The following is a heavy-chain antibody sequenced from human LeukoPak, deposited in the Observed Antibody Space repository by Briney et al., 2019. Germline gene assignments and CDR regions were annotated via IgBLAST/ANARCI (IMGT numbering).Heavy chain of an antibody. J-gene: IGHJ4*02. Sequence: GRSLRLSCAASGFTLSSYAMSWVRQAPGKGLEWVSAISGSGGSTYYADSVKGRFTISRDNSKNTLYLQMNSLRAEDTAVYYCAKRFGSSGYYYFDYWGQGTLVTVSS. CDR1: GFTLSSYA. CDR2: ISGSGGST. D-gene: IGHD3-22*01. V-gene: IGHV3-23*01. CDR3: AKRFGSSGYYYFDY.